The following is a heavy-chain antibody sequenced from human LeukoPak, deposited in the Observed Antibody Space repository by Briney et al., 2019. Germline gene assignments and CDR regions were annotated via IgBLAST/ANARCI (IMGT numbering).Heavy chain of an antibody. CDR3: AIAADGTGYFGY. J-gene: IGHJ4*02. Sequence: GESLKISCKGSGYSFTSYWIGWVRQMPGEGLEWMGLFNPGNFDTRYSPSFQGQVTISADGSITTAYLQWGSLKASDTAIYYCAIAADGTGYFGYWGQGTLVTVSS. V-gene: IGHV5-51*01. D-gene: IGHD6-13*01. CDR2: FNPGNFDT. CDR1: GYSFTSYW.